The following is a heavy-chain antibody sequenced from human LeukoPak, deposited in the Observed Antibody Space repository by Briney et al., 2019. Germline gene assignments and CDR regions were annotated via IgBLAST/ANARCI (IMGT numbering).Heavy chain of an antibody. CDR2: IYTSGST. V-gene: IGHV4-4*07. J-gene: IGHJ4*02. CDR1: GGSISSYY. CDR3: ARGGSEFGVVTLFDY. D-gene: IGHD3-3*01. Sequence: PSETLSLTCTVSGGSISSYYWSWLRQPAGKGLEWLGRIYTSGSTNYNPSLKSRVTMSVDTSKSQFSLKLSSVTAADTAVYYCARGGSEFGVVTLFDYWGQGTLVTVSS.